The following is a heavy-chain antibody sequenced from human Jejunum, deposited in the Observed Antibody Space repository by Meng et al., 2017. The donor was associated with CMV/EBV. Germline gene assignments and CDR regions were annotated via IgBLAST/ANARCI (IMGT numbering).Heavy chain of an antibody. D-gene: IGHD3/OR15-3a*01. Sequence: KASVFNLIYPFMHWVRQAPGQQGLEWMGWLHPHTGATHYAQKFQGRVTLTRDTSISTVFMELSSLTSDDTAVYYCARDYNFGLDYWGHGTRVTVSS. CDR1: VFNLIYPF. CDR2: LHPHTGAT. CDR3: ARDYNFGLDY. V-gene: IGHV1-2*02. J-gene: IGHJ4*01.